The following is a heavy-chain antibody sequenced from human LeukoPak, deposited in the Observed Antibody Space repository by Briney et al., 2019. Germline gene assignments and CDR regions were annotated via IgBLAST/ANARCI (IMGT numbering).Heavy chain of an antibody. V-gene: IGHV1-18*01. CDR1: GYTFTSYG. CDR2: ISAYNGNT. Sequence: GASVKVSCKASGYTFTSYGISLVRQAPGQGLEWMGCISAYNGNTNYAQKLQGRVTMTTDTSTSTAYMELRSLRSDDTAVYYCARDKEGYCSSTSCSRGDNWFVPWGQGTLVTVSS. D-gene: IGHD2-2*01. J-gene: IGHJ5*02. CDR3: ARDKEGYCSSTSCSRGDNWFVP.